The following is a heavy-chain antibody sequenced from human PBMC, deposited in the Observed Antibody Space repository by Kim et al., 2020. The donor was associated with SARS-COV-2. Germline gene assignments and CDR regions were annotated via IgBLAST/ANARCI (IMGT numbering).Heavy chain of an antibody. CDR2: T. V-gene: IGHV3-9*01. J-gene: IGHJ6*02. CDR3: VKDEIPRGADV. Sequence: TGYGDSVKGRVTISRDNAKKSLYLRMSSLRVGDTALYYCVKDEIPRGADVWGQGTTVTVSS.